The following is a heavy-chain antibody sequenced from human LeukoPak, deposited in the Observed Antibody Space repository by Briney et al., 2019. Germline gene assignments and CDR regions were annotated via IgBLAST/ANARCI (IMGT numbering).Heavy chain of an antibody. CDR2: ILYDGSNK. CDR1: GFTFSSYA. V-gene: IGHV3-30-3*01. D-gene: IGHD6-19*01. CDR3: ARGERAVLDY. Sequence: GGSLRLSCAASGFTFSSYAMHWVRQAPGKGLEWVAVILYDGSNKYYADSVKGRFTISRDNSENTVYLQMNSLRGDDTAVYYCARGERAVLDYWGQGTLVTVSS. J-gene: IGHJ4*02.